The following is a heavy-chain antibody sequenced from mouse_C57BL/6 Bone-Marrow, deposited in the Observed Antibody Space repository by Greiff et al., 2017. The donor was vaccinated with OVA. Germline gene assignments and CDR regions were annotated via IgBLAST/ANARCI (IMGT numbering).Heavy chain of an antibody. Sequence: QVHVKQSGPGLVQPSQSLSITCTVSGFSLTSYGVHWVRQSPGKGLEWLGVIWSGGSTDYNAAFISRLSISKDNSKSHVFFKMNSLQADDTAIYYGASRSSPYWYFDVWGTGTTVTVSS. CDR3: ASRSSPYWYFDV. V-gene: IGHV2-2*01. J-gene: IGHJ1*03. D-gene: IGHD1-1*01. CDR1: GFSLTSYG. CDR2: IWSGGST.